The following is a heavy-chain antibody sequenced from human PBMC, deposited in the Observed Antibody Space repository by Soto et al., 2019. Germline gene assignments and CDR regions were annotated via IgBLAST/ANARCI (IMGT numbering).Heavy chain of an antibody. J-gene: IGHJ6*02. Sequence: QVQLQQWGAGLLKPSETLSLTCAVYGGSFSGYYWSWIRQPPGKGLEWIWEINPSGSTNYNPSLKRRVHLSGDTVQNQFPPKASPGTAPEKAVEYCARTELRGSYYYGMDVWGQGTTVTVSS. D-gene: IGHD1-26*01. CDR2: INPSGST. CDR3: ARTELRGSYYYGMDV. V-gene: IGHV4-34*01. CDR1: GGSFSGYY.